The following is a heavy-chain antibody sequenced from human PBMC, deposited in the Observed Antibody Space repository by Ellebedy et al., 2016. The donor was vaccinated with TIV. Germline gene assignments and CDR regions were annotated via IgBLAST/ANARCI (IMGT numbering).Heavy chain of an antibody. J-gene: IGHJ6*02. Sequence: MPSETLSLTCTVSGDSISSYYWSWIRQPPGKGLEWIGYIYHRGRPNYNPSLRSRVTMSVETSKNQVPLKLSSVTAADTAVYYCASYSGRGGISSSSPLDVWGQGTTVTISS. V-gene: IGHV4-59*01. CDR1: GDSISSYY. CDR2: IYHRGRP. D-gene: IGHD6-6*01. CDR3: ASYSGRGGISSSSPLDV.